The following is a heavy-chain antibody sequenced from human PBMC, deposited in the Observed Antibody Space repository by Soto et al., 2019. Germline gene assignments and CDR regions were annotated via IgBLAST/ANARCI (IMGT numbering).Heavy chain of an antibody. CDR3: ARAQKRLRLIYYYAALDY. CDR2: INSDGSST. J-gene: IGHJ4*02. V-gene: IGHV3-74*01. D-gene: IGHD3-10*01. Sequence: GGSLRLSCAASGFTFSSYWMHWVRQAPGKGLVWVSRINSDGSSTSYADSVKGRFTISRDNAKNTLYLQMNSLRAEDTAVYYCARAQKRLRLIYYYAALDYWGQGTLVTVPS. CDR1: GFTFSSYW.